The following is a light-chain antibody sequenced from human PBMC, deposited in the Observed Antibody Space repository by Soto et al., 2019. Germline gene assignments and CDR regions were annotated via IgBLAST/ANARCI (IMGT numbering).Light chain of an antibody. J-gene: IGKJ1*01. CDR3: QQSYSSWT. V-gene: IGKV1-39*01. CDR2: AAS. Sequence: DIQMTQFPSSLSASVRDRVTITCRASQSIGSHLNWFQQKPGKAPNLLIYAASNLHSGVPSRSSGSGSGTDFTLTISSLQPEDFATFYCQQSYSSWTFGQGTKVDIK. CDR1: QSIGSH.